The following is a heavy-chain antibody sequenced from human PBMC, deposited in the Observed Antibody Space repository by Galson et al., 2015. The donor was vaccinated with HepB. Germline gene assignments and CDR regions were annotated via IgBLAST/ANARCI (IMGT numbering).Heavy chain of an antibody. CDR2: IYSSGST. D-gene: IGHD2-2*01. CDR3: ARDHCSSSRCYVGSRNNWFDS. V-gene: IGHV4-61*02. J-gene: IGHJ5*01. Sequence: TLSLTCTVSGSSISSDNYYWSWIRQPAGRGLEWLGRIYSSGSTDYNPSLNSRVTMSVDASKNQFSLKLSSVTAADTAVYYCARDHCSSSRCYVGSRNNWFDSWGQGILVTVSS. CDR1: GSSISSDNYY.